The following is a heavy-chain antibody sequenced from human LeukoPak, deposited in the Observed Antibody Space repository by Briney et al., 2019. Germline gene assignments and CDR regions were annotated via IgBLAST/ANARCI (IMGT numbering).Heavy chain of an antibody. Sequence: GGSLRLSCAASGNYWIHWVRQVPGKGLVWVSHINSDGSWTSYADFVKGRFTISKDNAKNTVYLQMNSLRAEDTAVYYCVSFYETYWGRGTLVTVSS. D-gene: IGHD2/OR15-2a*01. CDR1: GNYW. CDR3: VSFYETY. V-gene: IGHV3-74*01. J-gene: IGHJ4*02. CDR2: INSDGSWT.